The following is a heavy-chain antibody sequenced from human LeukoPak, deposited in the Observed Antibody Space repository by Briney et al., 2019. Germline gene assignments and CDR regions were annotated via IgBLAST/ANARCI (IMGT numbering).Heavy chain of an antibody. CDR2: IYYSGSA. CDR1: GGSISSYY. V-gene: IGHV4-59*01. D-gene: IGHD3-9*01. J-gene: IGHJ4*02. CDR3: ARVTGYMIEDYFDY. Sequence: PSETLSLTCTVSGGSISSYYWSWIRQPPGKGLEWIGYIYYSGSANYNPSLKSRVTISVDTSRNQFSLKLSSVTAADTAVYYCARVTGYMIEDYFDYWGQGTLVTVSS.